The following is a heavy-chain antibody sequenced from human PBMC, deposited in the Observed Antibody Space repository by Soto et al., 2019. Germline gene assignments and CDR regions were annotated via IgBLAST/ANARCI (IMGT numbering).Heavy chain of an antibody. D-gene: IGHD3-22*01. Sequence: EVQLVESGGGLVQPGGSLRLSCAASGFTFSSYWMHWVRQAPGKGLVWVSRINSDGSSTSYADSVKGRFTISRDNAKNTLYLQMNSLRAEDTAVYYCAREPYYYDSSGYYLGTGADYWGQGTLVTVSS. CDR1: GFTFSSYW. CDR2: INSDGSST. J-gene: IGHJ4*02. CDR3: AREPYYYDSSGYYLGTGADY. V-gene: IGHV3-74*01.